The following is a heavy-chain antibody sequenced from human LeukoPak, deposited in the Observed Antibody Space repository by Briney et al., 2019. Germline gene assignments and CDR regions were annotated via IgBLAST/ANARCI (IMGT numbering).Heavy chain of an antibody. J-gene: IGHJ4*02. Sequence: SVKVSCKASGGTFSSYAISWVRQATGQGLEWMGGIIPIFGTANYAQKFQGRVTITADESTSTAYMELSSLRSEDTAVYYCARDLGNYYGSGSYYYWGQGTLVTVSS. CDR1: GGTFSSYA. D-gene: IGHD3-10*01. V-gene: IGHV1-69*01. CDR3: ARDLGNYYGSGSYYY. CDR2: IIPIFGTA.